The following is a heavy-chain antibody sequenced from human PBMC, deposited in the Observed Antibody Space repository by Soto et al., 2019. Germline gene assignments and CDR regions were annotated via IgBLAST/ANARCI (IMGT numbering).Heavy chain of an antibody. CDR1: GGTFSSYA. D-gene: IGHD3-10*01. Sequence: SVKVSCKASGGTFSSYAISWVRQAPGQGLEWMGGIIPIFGTANYAQKFQGRVTITADESTSTAYMELSSLRSEDTAVYYCARDSVPLYYGSAFDIWGQGTMVTVSS. V-gene: IGHV1-69*13. CDR2: IIPIFGTA. CDR3: ARDSVPLYYGSAFDI. J-gene: IGHJ3*02.